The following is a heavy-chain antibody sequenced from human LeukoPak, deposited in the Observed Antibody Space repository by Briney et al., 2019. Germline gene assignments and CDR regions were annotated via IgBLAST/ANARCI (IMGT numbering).Heavy chain of an antibody. J-gene: IGHJ4*02. D-gene: IGHD3-16*02. CDR3: ARGPFNYVWGSYRSYYFDY. Sequence: SETLSLTCAVYGGSFSGYYWSWIRQPPGKGLEWIGEINHSGSTNYNPSLKSRVTISVDTSKNQFSLKLSSVPAADTAVYYCARGPFNYVWGSYRSYYFDYWGQGTLVTVSS. V-gene: IGHV4-34*01. CDR1: GGSFSGYY. CDR2: INHSGST.